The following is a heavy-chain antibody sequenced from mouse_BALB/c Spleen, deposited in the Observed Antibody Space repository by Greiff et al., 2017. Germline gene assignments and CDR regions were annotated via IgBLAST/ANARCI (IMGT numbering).Heavy chain of an antibody. CDR1: GYAFSSYW. Sequence: QVQLQQSGAELVRPGSSVKISCKASGYAFSSYWMNWVKQRPGQGLEWIGQIYPGDGDTNYNGKFKGKATLTADTSSSTAYMQLRSLTSEDSAIYYCASLRQWYFDVWGAGTTVTVSS. V-gene: IGHV1-80*01. J-gene: IGHJ1*01. CDR2: IYPGDGDT. D-gene: IGHD2-12*01. CDR3: ASLRQWYFDV.